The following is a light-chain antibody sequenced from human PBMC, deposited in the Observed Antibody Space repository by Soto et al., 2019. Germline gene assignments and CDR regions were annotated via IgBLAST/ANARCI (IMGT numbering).Light chain of an antibody. CDR2: VAS. J-gene: IGKJ1*01. V-gene: IGKV1-17*01. CDR1: KGIRND. CDR3: LQHDTYPLT. Sequence: DIQMTQSPSSLSASVGDRVTITCRASKGIRNDLLGWYQQKPGKDPKCLIYVASNLQSGVPSRFSGSGSGTEFTLTISSLQPEDFATYYCLQHDTYPLTFGQGTKVEI.